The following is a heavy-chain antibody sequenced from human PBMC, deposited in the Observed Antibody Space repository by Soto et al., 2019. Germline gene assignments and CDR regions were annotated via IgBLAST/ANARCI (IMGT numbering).Heavy chain of an antibody. J-gene: IGHJ6*02. CDR3: ARDSVPTGYYDFWSGYYGGYYGMDV. V-gene: IGHV3-74*01. D-gene: IGHD3-3*01. Sequence: EVQLVESGGGLVQPGGSLRLSCAASGFTFSSYWMHWVRQAPGKGLVWVSRINSDGSSTSYADSVKGRFTISRDNAKNTLYLQMNSLRAEDTAVYYCARDSVPTGYYDFWSGYYGGYYGMDVWGQGTTVTVSS. CDR2: INSDGSST. CDR1: GFTFSSYW.